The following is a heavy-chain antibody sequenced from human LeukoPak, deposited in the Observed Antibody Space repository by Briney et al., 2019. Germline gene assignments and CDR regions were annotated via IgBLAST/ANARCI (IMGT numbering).Heavy chain of an antibody. D-gene: IGHD1-26*01. J-gene: IGHJ3*02. V-gene: IGHV6-1*01. CDR1: GDSVSSDSTA. Sequence: SQTLSLTCAISGDSVSSDSTAWSWIRQSPSRGLEWLGRTYFRSKWYNDNALSVKSRISINPDTSKNQFSLQLNSVTPEDTAVYYCARDRVGQDAFDIWGQGTMVTVSS. CDR2: TYFRSKWYN. CDR3: ARDRVGQDAFDI.